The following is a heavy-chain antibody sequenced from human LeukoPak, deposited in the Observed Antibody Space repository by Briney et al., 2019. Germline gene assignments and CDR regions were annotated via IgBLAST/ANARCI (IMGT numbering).Heavy chain of an antibody. Sequence: GGSLRLSCAASGFTFSDYSMNWVRQAPGKGLEWVSQISSSGSTMYYADSVKGRFTISRDNAKNSLYLQMNSLRDEDTAVHYCASGYSRGGDYWGQGTLVTVSS. J-gene: IGHJ4*02. V-gene: IGHV3-48*02. CDR3: ASGYSRGGDY. CDR1: GFTFSDYS. CDR2: ISSSGSTM. D-gene: IGHD2-21*01.